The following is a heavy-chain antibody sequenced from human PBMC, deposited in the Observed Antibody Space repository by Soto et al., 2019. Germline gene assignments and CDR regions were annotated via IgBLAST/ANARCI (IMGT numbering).Heavy chain of an antibody. V-gene: IGHV4-59*01. J-gene: IGHJ5*02. CDR2: IYYSGST. CDR3: ARSYSSSSHSPINWFDP. Sequence: SETLSLTCTVSGGSISSYYWSWIRQPPGKGLEGIGYIYYSGSTNYNPSLRSRVTISVDTSKDQFSLKLSSVTAADTAVYYCARSYSSSSHSPINWFDPWGQGTLVTVSS. D-gene: IGHD6-6*01. CDR1: GGSISSYY.